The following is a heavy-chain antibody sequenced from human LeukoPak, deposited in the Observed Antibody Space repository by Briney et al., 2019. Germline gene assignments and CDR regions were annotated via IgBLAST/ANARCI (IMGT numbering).Heavy chain of an antibody. Sequence: GGSLRLSCAASGFTFSSYSMNWVRQAPGKGLEWVSYISSSSSTIYYADSVKGRFTISRDNAKNSLYLQMNSLRAEDTAVYYCARDGITIFGVVNPFDYWGQGTLVTVSS. CDR2: ISSSSSTI. J-gene: IGHJ4*02. CDR1: GFTFSSYS. V-gene: IGHV3-48*01. CDR3: ARDGITIFGVVNPFDY. D-gene: IGHD3-3*01.